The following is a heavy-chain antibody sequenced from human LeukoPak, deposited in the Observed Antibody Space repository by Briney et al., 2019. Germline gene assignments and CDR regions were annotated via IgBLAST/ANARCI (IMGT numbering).Heavy chain of an antibody. Sequence: GGSLRLSCAASGFTFRVYWMSWVRQAPGKGLGWVANIKQDGSEKVYVDSVKGRFTISRDNAKNSLYLQMNSLRAEDTALYYCARKRGYSGYDAGGYFDYWGQGTLVTVSS. CDR2: IKQDGSEK. CDR3: ARKRGYSGYDAGGYFDY. J-gene: IGHJ4*02. CDR1: GFTFRVYW. D-gene: IGHD5-12*01. V-gene: IGHV3-7*01.